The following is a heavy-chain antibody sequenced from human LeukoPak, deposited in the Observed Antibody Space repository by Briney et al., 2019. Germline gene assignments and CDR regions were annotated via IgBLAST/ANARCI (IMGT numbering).Heavy chain of an antibody. V-gene: IGHV4-4*07. CDR1: GGSISSYY. J-gene: IGHJ4*02. CDR2: IYTSGST. D-gene: IGHD1-26*01. CDR3: ARENSGSYREFDY. Sequence: SETLSLTCTVSGGSISSYYWSWLRHPAGKGLEWIGRIYTSGSTNYNASLKSRVSMSVDTSKNQFSLKLSSVTAADTAVFYCARENSGSYREFDYWGQGTLVTVSS.